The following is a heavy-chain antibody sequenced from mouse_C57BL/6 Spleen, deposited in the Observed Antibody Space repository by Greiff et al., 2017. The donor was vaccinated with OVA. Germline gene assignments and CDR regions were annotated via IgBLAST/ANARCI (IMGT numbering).Heavy chain of an antibody. J-gene: IGHJ3*01. V-gene: IGHV1-26*01. CDR2: INPNNGGT. CDR1: GYTFTDYY. D-gene: IGHD1-1*01. Sequence: EVQLQQSGPELVKPGASVKISCKASGYTFTDYYMNWVKQSHGKSLEWIGDINPNNGGTSYNQKFKGKATLTVDKSSSTAYMELRSLTSEDSAVYYCVPYHYGSSPPSWGQGTLVTVSA. CDR3: VPYHYGSSPPS.